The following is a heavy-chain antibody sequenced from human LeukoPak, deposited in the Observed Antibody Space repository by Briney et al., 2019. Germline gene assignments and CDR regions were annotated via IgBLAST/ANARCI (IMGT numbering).Heavy chain of an antibody. CDR1: GFTFSSYA. CDR3: ATFYGSGKGGAFDI. J-gene: IGHJ3*02. D-gene: IGHD3-10*01. V-gene: IGHV3-30*02. Sequence: PGGSLRLSCAASGFTFSSYAMHWVRQAPGKGLEWVAFIRYDGSNKYYADSVKGRFTISRDNSKNTLYLQMNSLRAEDTAVYYCATFYGSGKGGAFDIWGQGTMVTVSS. CDR2: IRYDGSNK.